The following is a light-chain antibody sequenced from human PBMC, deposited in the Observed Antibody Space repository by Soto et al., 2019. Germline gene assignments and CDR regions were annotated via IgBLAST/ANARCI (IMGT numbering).Light chain of an antibody. CDR1: QSISSN. Sequence: EIVMTQSPATLSVSPGARDPLSCRASQSISSNLAWYQQKPGQAPRLLIYGASTRATGIPARFSGSGSGTEFTLTISSLQSEDFAVYYCQQYKNWLTWTFGQGTKV. CDR2: GAS. V-gene: IGKV3-15*01. CDR3: QQYKNWLTWT. J-gene: IGKJ1*01.